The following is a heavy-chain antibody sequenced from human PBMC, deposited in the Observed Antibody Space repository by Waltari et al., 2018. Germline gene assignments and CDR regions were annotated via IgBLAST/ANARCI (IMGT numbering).Heavy chain of an antibody. D-gene: IGHD3-3*01. CDR3: ARRARAGSGVYYFDS. V-gene: IGHV4-39*01. CDR2: INYIGNT. Sequence: QLQLQESGPGLVKPSETLSLTCTVSGGPISSSMHYWGWIRQPPGKGLEWIGSINYIGNTYNNPSLKSRVTISVDTSKNQFSLKMNSVTATDTAVYYCARRARAGSGVYYFDSWGQGTLVTVSS. J-gene: IGHJ4*02. CDR1: GGPISSSMHY.